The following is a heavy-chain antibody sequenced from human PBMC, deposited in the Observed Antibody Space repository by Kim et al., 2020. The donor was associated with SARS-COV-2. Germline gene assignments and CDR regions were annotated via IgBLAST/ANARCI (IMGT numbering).Heavy chain of an antibody. V-gene: IGHV3-7*01. D-gene: IGHD3-16*01. CDR2: GSEK. J-gene: IGHJ4*02. CDR3: VAGGTYLGV. Sequence: GSEKFYVDSVKGRFTISRDNARNSLYLQRDSLRADDTAMYYCVAGGTYLGVWGQGTLVTVSS.